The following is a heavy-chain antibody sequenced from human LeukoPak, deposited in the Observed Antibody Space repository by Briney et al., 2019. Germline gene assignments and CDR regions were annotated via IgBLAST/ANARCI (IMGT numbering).Heavy chain of an antibody. V-gene: IGHV1-18*01. CDR3: ARGAHYDSSGYFGY. CDR1: GYSFTSYG. Sequence: ASVKVSCKASGYSFTSYGISWVRPAPGQGREWMGWISAYNGNTNYAQKLQGRVTMTTDTSTSTAYMELRSLRSDDTAVYYCARGAHYDSSGYFGYWGQGTLVTVSS. D-gene: IGHD3-22*01. J-gene: IGHJ4*02. CDR2: ISAYNGNT.